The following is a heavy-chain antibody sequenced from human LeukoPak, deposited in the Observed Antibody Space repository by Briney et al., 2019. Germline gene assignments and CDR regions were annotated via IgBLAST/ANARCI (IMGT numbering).Heavy chain of an antibody. V-gene: IGHV4-30-4*01. CDR3: AGCGDFDY. Sequence: PSQTLSLTCTISGVSITSGDFYWSWIRQPPGKGLEWVGFSYYSGGTYYNPSLKSRVTISLDTSKNRFSLRLTSVTAADRAVYYCAGCGDFDYWGQGTLVTVSS. D-gene: IGHD4-17*01. CDR2: SYYSGGT. CDR1: GVSITSGDFY. J-gene: IGHJ4*02.